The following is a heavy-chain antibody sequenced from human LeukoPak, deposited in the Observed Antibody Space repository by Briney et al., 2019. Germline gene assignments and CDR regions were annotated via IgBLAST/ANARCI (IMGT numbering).Heavy chain of an antibody. CDR2: MNPNSGNT. CDR1: GYTFTDYY. CDR3: TRSVRNGHIDY. Sequence: ASVKVSCKASGYTFTDYYMHWVRQATGQGLEWMGWMNPNSGNTGYAQKFQGRVTMTRSTSISTAYMELSRLRFEDTAVYYCTRSVRNGHIDYWGQGTLVTVSS. D-gene: IGHD2-21*01. J-gene: IGHJ4*02. V-gene: IGHV1-8*02.